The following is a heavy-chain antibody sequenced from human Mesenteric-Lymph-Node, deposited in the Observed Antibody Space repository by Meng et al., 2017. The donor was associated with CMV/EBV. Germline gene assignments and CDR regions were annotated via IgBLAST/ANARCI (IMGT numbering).Heavy chain of an antibody. CDR1: GFTFSTYN. Sequence: GESLKISCVASGFTFSTYNMNWVRQAPGKGLEWVSSISSRSNYIYYADSVKGRFTISRDNAKNSLYLQMNSLRAEDTAVYYCASGLDYDNSAYHYVQPPTHLDCWGQGTLVTVSS. V-gene: IGHV3-21*01. CDR3: ASGLDYDNSAYHYVQPPTHLDC. D-gene: IGHD3-22*01. CDR2: ISSRSNYI. J-gene: IGHJ4*02.